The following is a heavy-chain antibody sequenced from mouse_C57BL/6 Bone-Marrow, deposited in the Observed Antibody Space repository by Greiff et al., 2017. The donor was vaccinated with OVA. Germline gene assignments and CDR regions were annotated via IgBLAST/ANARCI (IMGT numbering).Heavy chain of an antibody. D-gene: IGHD1-1*01. CDR3: ARGGYGSSSHWYFDV. V-gene: IGHV1-63*01. CDR2: IYPGGGYT. Sequence: LQESGAELVRPGTSVKMSCKASGYTFTNYWIGWAKQRPGHGLEWIGDIYPGGGYTNYNEKFKGKATLTADKSSSTAYMQFSSLTSEDSAIYYCARGGYGSSSHWYFDVWGTGTTVTVSS. CDR1: GYTFTNYW. J-gene: IGHJ1*03.